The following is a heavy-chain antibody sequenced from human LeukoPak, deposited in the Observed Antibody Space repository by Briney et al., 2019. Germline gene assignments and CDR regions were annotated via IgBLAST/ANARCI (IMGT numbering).Heavy chain of an antibody. CDR3: ARDGDYGDYEY. CDR2: IHTSGTT. CDR1: GASITSGSYY. Sequence: SEALSLTCAVSGASITSGSYYWCWIRQPAGKGLEWIGRIHTSGTTNCNPSLKSRVTISADTSKNQFSLKLTSVTAADTAVYYCARDGDYGDYEYWGQGTLVTVSS. V-gene: IGHV4-61*02. D-gene: IGHD4-17*01. J-gene: IGHJ4*02.